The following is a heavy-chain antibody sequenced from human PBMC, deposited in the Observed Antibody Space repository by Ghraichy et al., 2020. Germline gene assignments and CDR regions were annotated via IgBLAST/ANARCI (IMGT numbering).Heavy chain of an antibody. J-gene: IGHJ6*02. CDR1: GFTFSSYW. CDR2: INSDGSST. D-gene: IGHD3-22*01. Sequence: GGSLRLSCAASGFTFSSYWMHWVRQAPGKGLVWVSRINSDGSSTSYADSVKGRFTISRDNAKNTLYLQMNSLRAEDTAVYYCAREGYDSSGYYFIFGIGYYGMDVWGQGTTVTVSS. CDR3: AREGYDSSGYYFIFGIGYYGMDV. V-gene: IGHV3-74*01.